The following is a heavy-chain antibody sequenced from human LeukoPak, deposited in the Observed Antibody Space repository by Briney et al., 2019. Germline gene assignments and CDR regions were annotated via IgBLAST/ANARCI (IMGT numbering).Heavy chain of an antibody. J-gene: IGHJ4*02. CDR3: ARVSRGYYYDGLGY. V-gene: IGHV3-48*03. CDR1: GFTFSSYE. D-gene: IGHD3-22*01. Sequence: PGGSLRLSCAASGFTFSSYEMNWVRQAPGKGLEWVSFIDTRGRTIYYADSVKGRFTISRDNTKNFLFLQMNGLRAEDTAVYYCARVSRGYYYDGLGYWGQGTVVTVSS. CDR2: IDTRGRTI.